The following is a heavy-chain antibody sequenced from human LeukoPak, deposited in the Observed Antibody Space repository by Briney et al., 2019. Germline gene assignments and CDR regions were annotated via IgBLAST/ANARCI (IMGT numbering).Heavy chain of an antibody. J-gene: IGHJ4*02. CDR2: IYYSGT. V-gene: IGHV4-59*08. CDR1: DGPISSYY. Sequence: SETLSLTCTVSDGPISSYYRSWIRHPPGKGLEWIGYIYYSGTNYNPSLKSRVIISVDTSKNQFSLILSSVTAADTAVYYCARMSLRGGRFDYWGQGTLVTVSS. D-gene: IGHD3-16*01. CDR3: ARMSLRGGRFDY.